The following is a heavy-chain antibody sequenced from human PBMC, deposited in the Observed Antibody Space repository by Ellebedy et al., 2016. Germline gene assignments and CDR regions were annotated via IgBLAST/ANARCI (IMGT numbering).Heavy chain of an antibody. Sequence: GESLKISXAASGSTFSGYTMNWVRQAPGKGLEWVSSISSSGSNIFYADSVKGRFTISRDNTKNSLYLQMNSLRAEDTAVYYCARERITVIVVVHDYWGRGTLVTVSS. CDR1: GSTFSGYT. CDR2: ISSSGSNI. CDR3: ARERITVIVVVHDY. V-gene: IGHV3-21*01. J-gene: IGHJ4*02. D-gene: IGHD3-22*01.